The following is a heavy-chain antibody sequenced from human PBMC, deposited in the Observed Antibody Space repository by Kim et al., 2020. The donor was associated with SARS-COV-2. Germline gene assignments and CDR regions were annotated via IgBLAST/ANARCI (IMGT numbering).Heavy chain of an antibody. J-gene: IGHJ5*02. CDR1: GGSISSGSYY. V-gene: IGHV4-61*02. CDR3: ARGRFYGSGSYRGYNWFDP. D-gene: IGHD3-10*01. Sequence: SETLSLTCTVSGGSISSGSYYWSWIRQPAGKGLEWIGRIYTSGSTNYNPSLKSRVTISVDTSKNQFSLKLSSVTAADTAVYYCARGRFYGSGSYRGYNWFDPWGQGTLVTVSS. CDR2: IYTSGST.